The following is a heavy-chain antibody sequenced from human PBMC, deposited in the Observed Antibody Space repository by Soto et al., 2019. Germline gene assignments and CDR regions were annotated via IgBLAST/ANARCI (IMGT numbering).Heavy chain of an antibody. Sequence: GGSLILSCAASGFPVNNNHMSWVRQAPGKGLEWVSIIYSGGTTYYADSVKGRFTISRDNSKNTLYLQMNSLRVEDTAVYYCLTAPVVWTYWGQGTLVTVSS. J-gene: IGHJ4*02. V-gene: IGHV3-53*01. D-gene: IGHD1-1*01. CDR3: LTAPVVWTY. CDR2: IYSGGTT. CDR1: GFPVNNNH.